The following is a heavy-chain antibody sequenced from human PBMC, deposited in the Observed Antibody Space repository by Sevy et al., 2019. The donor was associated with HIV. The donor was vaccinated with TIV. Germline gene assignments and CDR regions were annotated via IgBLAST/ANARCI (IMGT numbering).Heavy chain of an antibody. V-gene: IGHV3-30*18. CDR3: ANAYSGSYSHSYLYALDV. CDR2: ISRDGINE. CDR1: GFSFSYYG. D-gene: IGHD1-26*01. J-gene: IGHJ6*02. Sequence: GGSLRLSCIGSGFSFSYYGIHWVRQSPGKGLDWVALISRDGINECYADSVKGRFTISRDNSKNTVYLEMNSLRNEDTAIYICANAYSGSYSHSYLYALDVWGQGTTVTVSS.